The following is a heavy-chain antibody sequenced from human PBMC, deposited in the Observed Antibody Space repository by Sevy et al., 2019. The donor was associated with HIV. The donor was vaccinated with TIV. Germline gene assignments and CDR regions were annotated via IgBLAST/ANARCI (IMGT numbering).Heavy chain of an antibody. V-gene: IGHV3-30-3*01. CDR3: ARGPHYYYDSSGHSPYFDY. Sequence: GGSLRLSCAASGFTFSSYAMHWVRQAPGKGLERVAVISYDGSNKYYADSVKGRFTISRDNSKNTLYLQMNSLRAEDTAVYYCARGPHYYYDSSGHSPYFDYWGQGTLVTVSS. J-gene: IGHJ4*02. D-gene: IGHD3-22*01. CDR1: GFTFSSYA. CDR2: ISYDGSNK.